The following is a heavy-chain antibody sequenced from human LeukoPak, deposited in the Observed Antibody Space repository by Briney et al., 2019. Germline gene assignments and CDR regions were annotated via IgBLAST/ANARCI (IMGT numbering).Heavy chain of an antibody. CDR2: ISHDGSNK. CDR1: GFTFSNYG. D-gene: IGHD5-12*01. Sequence: PGRSLRLSCSASGFTFSNYGMHWFRQAPVKGLEWVAVISHDGSNKYYADAVKGRFTISRDNSKNTLDLQMNSLRGEDTAVYYCAKDLRGFLYYFDYWGQGILVTVSS. J-gene: IGHJ4*02. V-gene: IGHV3-30*18. CDR3: AKDLRGFLYYFDY.